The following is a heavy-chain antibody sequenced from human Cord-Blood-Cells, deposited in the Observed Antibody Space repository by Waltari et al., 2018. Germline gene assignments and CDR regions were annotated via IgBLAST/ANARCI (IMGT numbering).Heavy chain of an antibody. CDR3: ARRANWGAFDI. V-gene: IGHV4-39*01. Sequence: QLQLQESGPGLVKPSETLSLTCTVSVGPISSIRYYWGWIRQPPGKGLEWIGSIYYSGSTYYNPSLKSRVTISVDTSKNQFSLKLSSVTAADTAVYYCARRANWGAFDIWGQGTMVTVSS. CDR2: IYYSGST. CDR1: VGPISSIRYY. J-gene: IGHJ3*02. D-gene: IGHD7-27*01.